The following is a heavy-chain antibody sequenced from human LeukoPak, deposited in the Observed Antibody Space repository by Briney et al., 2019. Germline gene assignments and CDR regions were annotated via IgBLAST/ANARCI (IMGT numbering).Heavy chain of an antibody. CDR2: ISGSGGGT. J-gene: IGHJ4*02. V-gene: IGHV3-23*01. D-gene: IGHD3-22*01. Sequence: GGSLRLSCAASGFTFINYWIHWVRQAPGKGLEWVSAISGSGGGTYSADSVKGRFTISRDNSKNTLYLQMNSLRAEDTAVYYCAKDANSRYYDSSAYYYVGEYYFDYWGQGTLVTVSS. CDR1: GFTFINYW. CDR3: AKDANSRYYDSSAYYYVGEYYFDY.